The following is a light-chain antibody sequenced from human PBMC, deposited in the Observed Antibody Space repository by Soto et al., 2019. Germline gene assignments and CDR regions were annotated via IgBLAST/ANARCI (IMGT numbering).Light chain of an antibody. CDR1: NSNIGSNT. CDR3: AGWDDSLNGRV. J-gene: IGLJ1*01. Sequence: QSVLTQPPSASGTPGQRVTISCSGSNSNIGSNTVNWYQQLPGTAPKLLIYYDNLRPSRVPDRISGSKSGTSASLAISGLQSDDEADYYCAGWDDSLNGRVFGTGTKLTVL. CDR2: YDN. V-gene: IGLV1-44*01.